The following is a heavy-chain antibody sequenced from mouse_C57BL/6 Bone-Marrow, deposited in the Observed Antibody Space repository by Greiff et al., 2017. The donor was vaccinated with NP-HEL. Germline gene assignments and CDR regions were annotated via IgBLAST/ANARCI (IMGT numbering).Heavy chain of an antibody. CDR1: GFTFNTYA. CDR3: VRDDFDY. CDR2: ISRKSSNYAS. V-gene: IGHV10-3*01. J-gene: IGHJ2*01. Sequence: EVQVVESGGGLVQPKGSLKLSCAASGFTFNTYAMHWVRQAPGKGLEWVARISRKSSNYASYSADSVKDRFTISRDDSQSMLYLQMNNLKTEDTAMYYCVRDDFDYWGQGTTLTVSS.